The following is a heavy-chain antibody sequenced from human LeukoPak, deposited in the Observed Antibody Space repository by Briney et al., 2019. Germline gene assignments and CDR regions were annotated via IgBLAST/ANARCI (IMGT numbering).Heavy chain of an antibody. D-gene: IGHD3-9*01. J-gene: IGHJ4*02. CDR3: ARVRRILTGYYYFDY. CDR1: GGSISSGDYY. Sequence: SETLSLTCTVSGGSISSGDYYWSWIRQPPGKGLEWIGYIYYSGSTYYNPSLKSRVTISVDTSKNQFSLKLSSVTAADTAVYYCARVRRILTGYYYFDYWGQGTLVTVSS. CDR2: IYYSGST. V-gene: IGHV4-30-4*08.